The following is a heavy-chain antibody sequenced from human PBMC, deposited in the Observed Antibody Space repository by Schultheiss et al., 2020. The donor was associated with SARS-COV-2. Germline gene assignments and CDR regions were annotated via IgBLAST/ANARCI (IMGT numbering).Heavy chain of an antibody. CDR3: ARVGRDCSHGICYNAEYFQH. CDR1: GFTFSSYG. CDR2: IWYDGSNK. D-gene: IGHD2-8*01. Sequence: GGSLRLSCAASGFTFSSYGMHWVRQAPGKGLEWVAVIWYDGSNKYYADSMQGRFTVSRDNANNSLYLQMHSLRAEDTAVYYCARVGRDCSHGICYNAEYFQHWGQGTLVTVSS. J-gene: IGHJ1*01. V-gene: IGHV3-33*01.